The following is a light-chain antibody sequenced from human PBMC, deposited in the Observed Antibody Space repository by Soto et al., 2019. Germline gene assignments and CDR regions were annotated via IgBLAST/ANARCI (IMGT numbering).Light chain of an antibody. J-gene: IGKJ4*01. CDR1: QSVSSY. CDR2: DAS. Sequence: EIVLTQSPATLSLSPGERATLSCRASQSVSSYLAWYQQKPGQAPRLLIYDASNRATGIPARCSGSGSGTDCTLTISSLEPQDFAVYYCQQRRNWPLLTFGGGTKVEIK. CDR3: QQRRNWPLLT. V-gene: IGKV3-11*01.